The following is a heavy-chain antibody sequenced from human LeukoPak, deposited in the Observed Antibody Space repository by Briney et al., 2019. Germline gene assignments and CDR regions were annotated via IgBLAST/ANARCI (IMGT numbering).Heavy chain of an antibody. V-gene: IGHV3-48*01. D-gene: IGHD5-18*01. CDR1: GFTFSSYS. CDR2: ISSSSSTI. J-gene: IGHJ4*02. CDR3: ARSSGAMVILFDY. Sequence: GGSLRLSCAASGFTFSSYSMNWVRQAPGKGLEWVSYISSSSSTIYYADSVKGRFTISRDNAKNSLYLQMNSLRAEDTAVYYCARSSGAMVILFDYWGQGTLVTVSS.